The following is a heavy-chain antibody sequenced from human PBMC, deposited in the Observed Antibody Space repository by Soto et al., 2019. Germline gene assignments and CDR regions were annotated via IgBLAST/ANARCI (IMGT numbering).Heavy chain of an antibody. CDR3: AAYSHKGY. J-gene: IGHJ4*02. D-gene: IGHD3-16*01. CDR1: GFTVSNNY. Sequence: EEQLVESGGDLVQPGGSLRLSCAASGFTVSNNYMSWVRQAPGKGLEWGSLIYSGGSTYYADSVKGSFTISRDSSNNTLYLQMNSLRAEDTAMYYCAAYSHKGYWGQGTLFTVSS. V-gene: IGHV3-66*01. CDR2: IYSGGST.